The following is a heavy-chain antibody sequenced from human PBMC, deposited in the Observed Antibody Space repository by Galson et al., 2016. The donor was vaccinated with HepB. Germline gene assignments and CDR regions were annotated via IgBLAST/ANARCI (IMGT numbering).Heavy chain of an antibody. D-gene: IGHD2-15*01. V-gene: IGHV3-30*04. J-gene: IGHJ4*02. Sequence: SLRLSCAASGFTFHXXAIHWVRQAPGKGLEWVALISYDGSYKDFADSVKARFTISRDNSKNTLWLQMNSLRPEDTAVYYCATAIDRWGDMGFDSWGQGTLVTVSS. CDR3: ATAIDRWGDMGFDS. CDR1: GFTFHXXA. CDR2: ISYDGSYK.